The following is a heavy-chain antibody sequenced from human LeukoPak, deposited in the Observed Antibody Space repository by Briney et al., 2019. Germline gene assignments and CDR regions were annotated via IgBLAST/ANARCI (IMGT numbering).Heavy chain of an antibody. Sequence: GGSLRLSCAASGFTVSSNYMSWVRQAPGKGLEWVSVIYSGGSTYYADSVKGRFTISRDNSKNTLYLQMNSLRAEDTAVYYCAKDSRPYYDFWSGYYPPDYWGQGTLVTVSS. J-gene: IGHJ4*02. CDR3: AKDSRPYYDFWSGYYPPDY. CDR2: IYSGGST. V-gene: IGHV3-66*01. D-gene: IGHD3-3*01. CDR1: GFTVSSNY.